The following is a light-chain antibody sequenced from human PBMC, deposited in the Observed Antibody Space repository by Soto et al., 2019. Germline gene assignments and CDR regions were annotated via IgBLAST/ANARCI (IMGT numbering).Light chain of an antibody. J-gene: IGKJ2*01. CDR3: QQYGSSPYT. CDR1: QSVSSNH. Sequence: ETVVTQSPSTLSLSPGERATLSCRASQSVSSNHLAWYQQKPGQAPRLLIFASTGRPTVIPDRFTGSGSGTDFTVTISRLEPEDFAMYYCQQYGSSPYTFGQGTKVDTK. CDR2: AST. V-gene: IGKV3-20*01.